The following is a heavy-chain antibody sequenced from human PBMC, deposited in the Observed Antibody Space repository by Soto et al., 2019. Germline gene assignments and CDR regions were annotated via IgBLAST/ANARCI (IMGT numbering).Heavy chain of an antibody. CDR2: IYYSGST. V-gene: IGHV4-59*08. Sequence: SLTCTVSGGSISSYYCSWMRQPPGKGLEWIGYIYYSGSTNYNPSLKSRVTISVDTSKNQFSLKLNSMTAADTAVYYCARHNYGSGSTYFDYWGQGTLVTVSS. D-gene: IGHD3-10*01. J-gene: IGHJ4*02. CDR3: ARHNYGSGSTYFDY. CDR1: GGSISSYY.